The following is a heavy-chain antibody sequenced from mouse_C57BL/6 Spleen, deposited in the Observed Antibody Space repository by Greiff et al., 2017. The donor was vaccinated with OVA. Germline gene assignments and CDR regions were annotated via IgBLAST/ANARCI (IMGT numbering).Heavy chain of an antibody. CDR1: GYSITSGYY. CDR3: ASRLDYAMDY. V-gene: IGHV3-6*01. D-gene: IGHD1-2*01. J-gene: IGHJ4*01. CDR2: ISYDGSN. Sequence: EVQLQQSGPGLVKPSQSLSLTCSVTGYSITSGYYWNWIRQFPGNKLEWMGYISYDGSNNYNPSLKNRISITRDTSKNQFFLKLNSVTTEDTATYYCASRLDYAMDYWGQGTSVTVSS.